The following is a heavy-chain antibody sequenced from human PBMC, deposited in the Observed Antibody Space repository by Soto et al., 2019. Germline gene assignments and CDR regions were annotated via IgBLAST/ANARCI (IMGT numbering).Heavy chain of an antibody. CDR2: IYYSGRA. D-gene: IGHD3-10*01. J-gene: IGHJ4*02. V-gene: IGHV4-59*04. CDR3: ARHANYYGSGTYYSPFDY. CDR1: GGSISSYC. Sequence: SETLSLTCTVSGGSISSYCWSWIRQPPGKGLEWSGCIYYSGRAYYNPSLKSRVTISVDTSKNQFSLKLSSVTAADTAVYYFARHANYYGSGTYYSPFDYWGQATLVTVSS.